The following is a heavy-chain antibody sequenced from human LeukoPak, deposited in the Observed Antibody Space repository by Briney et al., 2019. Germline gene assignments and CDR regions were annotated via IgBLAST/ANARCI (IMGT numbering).Heavy chain of an antibody. V-gene: IGHV4-38-2*02. D-gene: IGHD4-17*01. Sequence: PSETLSLTCTVSGYSISSGYYWGWIRQPPGKGLEWIGSIYHSGSTCYNPSLKSRVTISVDTSKNQFSLKLSSVTAADTAVYYCARSSYGDSIYDYWGQGTLVTVSS. CDR2: IYHSGST. CDR3: ARSSYGDSIYDY. CDR1: GYSISSGYY. J-gene: IGHJ4*02.